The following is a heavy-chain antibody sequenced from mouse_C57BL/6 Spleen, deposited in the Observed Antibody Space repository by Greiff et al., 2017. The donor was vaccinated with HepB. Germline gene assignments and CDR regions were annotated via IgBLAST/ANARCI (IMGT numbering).Heavy chain of an antibody. D-gene: IGHD1-1*01. V-gene: IGHV1-59*01. J-gene: IGHJ1*03. Sequence: QVQLQQPGAELVRPGTSVKLSCKASGYTFTSYWMHWVKQRPGQGLEWIGVIDPSDSYTNYNQKFKGKATLTVDTSSSTAYMQLSSLTSEDSAVYYCAIIYYYGSHWYFDVWGTGTTVTVSS. CDR1: GYTFTSYW. CDR2: IDPSDSYT. CDR3: AIIYYYGSHWYFDV.